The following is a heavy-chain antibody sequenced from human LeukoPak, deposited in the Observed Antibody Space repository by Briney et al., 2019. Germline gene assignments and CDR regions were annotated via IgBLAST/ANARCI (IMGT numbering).Heavy chain of an antibody. J-gene: IGHJ3*01. CDR3: ARLPGHYGSSGYRAFDF. Sequence: SETLSLTCTVSGGSINRKTYYWAWIRQPPGKGLEWIGSIYFSGSTYYNSSLKSRVTISVDMSKNQLSLKLISVIAADTAVYYCARLPGHYGSSGYRAFDFWGQGTMVTVSS. CDR2: IYFSGST. CDR1: GGSINRKTYY. D-gene: IGHD3-22*01. V-gene: IGHV4-39*01.